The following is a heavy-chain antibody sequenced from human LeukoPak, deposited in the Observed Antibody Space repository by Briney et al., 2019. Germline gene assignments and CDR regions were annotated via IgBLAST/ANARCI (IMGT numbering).Heavy chain of an antibody. Sequence: GRSLRLSCAASGFTFDDYAMHWVRQAPGKGLEWVSGISWNSGSIGYADSVKGRFTISRDNAKNSLNLQMNSLRAEDMAFYYCARGTATGGRMDYWGKGTLVTVSS. CDR3: ARGTATGGRMDY. V-gene: IGHV3-9*03. J-gene: IGHJ4*02. CDR2: ISWNSGSI. D-gene: IGHD5-24*01. CDR1: GFTFDDYA.